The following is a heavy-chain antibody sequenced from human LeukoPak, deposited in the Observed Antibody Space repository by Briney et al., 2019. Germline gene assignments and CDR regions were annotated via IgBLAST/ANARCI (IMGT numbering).Heavy chain of an antibody. Sequence: SMKVSCKASGGTFGSYAISWVRQAPGQGLEWMGGIIPIFGTANYAQKFQGRVTITTDESTSTAYMELSSLRSEDTAVYYCARVISRVGAAFDYWGQGTLVTVSS. J-gene: IGHJ4*02. V-gene: IGHV1-69*05. D-gene: IGHD1-26*01. CDR2: IIPIFGTA. CDR3: ARVISRVGAAFDY. CDR1: GGTFGSYA.